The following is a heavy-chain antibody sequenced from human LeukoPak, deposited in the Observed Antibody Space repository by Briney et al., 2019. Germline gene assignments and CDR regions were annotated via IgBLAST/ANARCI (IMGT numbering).Heavy chain of an antibody. V-gene: IGHV3-21*01. J-gene: IGHJ6*02. Sequence: PGGSLRLSCAASGFTFSSYEMNWVRQAPGKGLEWVSSISSSSSYIYYADSVKGRFVISRDNAKNSVYLQMNSLRAEDTAVYYCAGGLVRYCSSTSCYNYYYYGMDVWGQGTTVTASS. CDR1: GFTFSSYE. D-gene: IGHD2-2*01. CDR2: ISSSSSYI. CDR3: AGGLVRYCSSTSCYNYYYYGMDV.